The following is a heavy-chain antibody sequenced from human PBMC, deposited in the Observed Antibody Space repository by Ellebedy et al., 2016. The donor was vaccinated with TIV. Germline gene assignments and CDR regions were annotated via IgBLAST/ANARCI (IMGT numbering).Heavy chain of an antibody. CDR3: APGPAFDAFDT. V-gene: IGHV4-39*01. Sequence: SETLSLTCSVSGGPIGSSSYYCAWIRQPPGKGLEWIGSIYYSGSTYYDPSLKSRVTISGDTSKNQFSLKLRSVTAADTAVYYCAPGPAFDAFDTWGQGTMVTVSS. D-gene: IGHD7-27*01. J-gene: IGHJ3*02. CDR1: GGPIGSSSYY. CDR2: IYYSGST.